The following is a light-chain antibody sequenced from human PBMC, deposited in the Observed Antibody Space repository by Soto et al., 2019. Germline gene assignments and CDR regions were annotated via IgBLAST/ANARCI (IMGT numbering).Light chain of an antibody. CDR1: SGHSSYA. Sequence: QSVLTQSPSASASLGASVKLTCTLSSGHSSYAIAWHQQQPEKGPRYLMKLNSDGSHSKGDGIPDRFSGSKSDNTASLTISGLQAEDEADYFCSSYSTTSSPHVLFGGGTKLTVL. J-gene: IGLJ2*01. V-gene: IGLV4-69*01. CDR2: LNSDGSH. CDR3: SSYSTTSSPHVL.